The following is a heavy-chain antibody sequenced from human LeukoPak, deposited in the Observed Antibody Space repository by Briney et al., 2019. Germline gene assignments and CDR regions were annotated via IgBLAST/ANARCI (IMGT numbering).Heavy chain of an antibody. Sequence: QSGGSLRLAWAAAGFTLSNYWMTWLRQAPGKWLGWVALINQEGRDKKYVDSGKGRFSVARDNAENSVFLQIDRLRAEDTAFYYCVVTTRSRSFDYWGQGTLVTVSS. CDR1: GFTLSNYW. CDR2: INQEGRDK. CDR3: VVTTRSRSFDY. V-gene: IGHV3-7*01. J-gene: IGHJ4*02. D-gene: IGHD2-21*02.